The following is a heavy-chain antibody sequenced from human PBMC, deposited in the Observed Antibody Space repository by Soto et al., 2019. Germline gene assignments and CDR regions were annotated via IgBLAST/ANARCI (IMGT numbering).Heavy chain of an antibody. D-gene: IGHD3-22*01. CDR1: GSTFSSSW. CDR3: ARGDYYDRRFDS. J-gene: IGHJ4*02. CDR2: IKEDGSEK. V-gene: IGHV3-7*03. Sequence: PGGSLRLSCAASGSTFSSSWMNWVRQAPGKGLEWVADIKEDGSEKYCVDSLKGRFTISRDNAKNSLYLQMNSLRAEDTAVYYCARGDYYDRRFDSWGQGTLVTGS.